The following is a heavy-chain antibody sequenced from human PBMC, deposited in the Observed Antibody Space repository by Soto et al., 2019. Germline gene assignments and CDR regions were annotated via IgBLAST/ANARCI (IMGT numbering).Heavy chain of an antibody. CDR3: ARDNIDLWSLYPLAIDV. CDR2: ISTSGKV. D-gene: IGHD3-3*01. V-gene: IGHV4-4*07. Sequence: ETLWLTCTVSGGSLSKYYWSWIRQPAGKGLEWIGRISTSGKVVSKASLRSRLTMSVDTSKNQFSLRLTSVTAADSAVYYCARDNIDLWSLYPLAIDVWGQGALVTLSS. J-gene: IGHJ4*02. CDR1: GGSLSKYY.